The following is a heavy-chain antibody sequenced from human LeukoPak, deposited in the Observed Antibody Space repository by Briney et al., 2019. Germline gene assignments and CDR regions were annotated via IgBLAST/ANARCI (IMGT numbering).Heavy chain of an antibody. CDR3: AKVEKDYVYSYYYMDV. CDR1: EFTFSTYA. D-gene: IGHD4-17*01. CDR2: ISYDGNNK. J-gene: IGHJ6*03. Sequence: PGGSLRLSCAASEFTFSTYAMHWVRQAPGKGLEWVAVISYDGNNKYYADSVKGRSTISRDNSKNTLYLQMNSLRAEDTAVYYCAKVEKDYVYSYYYMDVWGKGTTVTVSS. V-gene: IGHV3-30*18.